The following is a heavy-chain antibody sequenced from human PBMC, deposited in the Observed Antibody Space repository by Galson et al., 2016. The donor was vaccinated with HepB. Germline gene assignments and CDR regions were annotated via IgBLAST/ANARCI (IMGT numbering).Heavy chain of an antibody. V-gene: IGHV1-2*02. Sequence: SVKVSCKASGYTFNGYYMHWVRQAPGQGLEWMGWINPNSGGTNYAQKFQGRVTMTRDTSISAAYMELSRLRSDDTAVYYCARKLRYFDSMYYMVVWGKGTTVTVSS. CDR1: GYTFNGYY. J-gene: IGHJ6*03. D-gene: IGHD3-9*01. CDR3: ARKLRYFDSMYYMVV. CDR2: INPNSGGT.